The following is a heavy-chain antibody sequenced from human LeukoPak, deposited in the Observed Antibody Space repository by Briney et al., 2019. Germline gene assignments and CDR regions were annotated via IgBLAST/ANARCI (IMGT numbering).Heavy chain of an antibody. CDR3: ARTDGSGHYWAFDF. CDR1: GGSISSYY. Sequence: PSETLSLTCTVSGGSISSYYWGWIRQPPGKGLEWIGSISYSGSTSYNPSLTSRVTMSLDTSKNHFSLWLSSVTAADTAVYYCARTDGSGHYWAFDFWGQGTLVTVSS. CDR2: ISYSGST. J-gene: IGHJ4*02. V-gene: IGHV4-39*02. D-gene: IGHD3-22*01.